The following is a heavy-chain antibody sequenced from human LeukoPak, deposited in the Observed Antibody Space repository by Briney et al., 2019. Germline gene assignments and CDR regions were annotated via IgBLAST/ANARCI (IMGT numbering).Heavy chain of an antibody. Sequence: GGSLRLSCAASAFTFGSFGMSWVRQAPGKGLEWVSAISDTGGSTFYADSVKGRFTISRDNSKNTLYLQMDSLRAEDTAVYYCAKGRIQSYMAPEYWGQGTLVTVSS. D-gene: IGHD5-18*01. CDR1: AFTFGSFG. CDR2: ISDTGGST. V-gene: IGHV3-23*01. CDR3: AKGRIQSYMAPEY. J-gene: IGHJ4*02.